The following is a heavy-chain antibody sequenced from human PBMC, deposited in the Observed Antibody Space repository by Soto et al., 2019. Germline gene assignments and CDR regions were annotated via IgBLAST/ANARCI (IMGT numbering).Heavy chain of an antibody. CDR3: AAEDYGDYGGPFYYFDY. D-gene: IGHD4-17*01. V-gene: IGHV1-58*02. J-gene: IGHJ4*02. Sequence: QMQLVQSGPEVKKPGTSVKVSCKASGFTFTSSAMQWVRQARGQRLEWIGWIVVGSGNTNDAQKFQERVTITRDMSTSTAYMELSSLRSEDTAVYYCAAEDYGDYGGPFYYFDYWGQGTLVTVSS. CDR1: GFTFTSSA. CDR2: IVVGSGNT.